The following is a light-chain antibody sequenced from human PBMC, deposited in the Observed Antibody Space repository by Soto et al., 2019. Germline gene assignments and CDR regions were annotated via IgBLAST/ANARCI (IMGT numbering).Light chain of an antibody. CDR2: DAS. CDR3: QQRSTSAGT. CDR1: QSVRGY. V-gene: IGKV3-11*01. Sequence: SGRASQSVRGYLAWYQQKPGQAPRLLMYDASNRASGIPARFSGSGSGTEYTLTIRCLQPDDFAIYYCQQRSTSAGTVGQGTKVDI. J-gene: IGKJ1*01.